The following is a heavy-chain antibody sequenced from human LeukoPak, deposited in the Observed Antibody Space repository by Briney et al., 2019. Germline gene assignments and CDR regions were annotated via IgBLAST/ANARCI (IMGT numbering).Heavy chain of an antibody. CDR2: INPNSVGT. CDR3: ARDFKGIAVAPGY. Sequence: ASVKVSCKASRYTFTGYYMHWVRQAPGQGLESMGRINPNSVGTNYAQKFQGRVTMTRDTSISTAYMELSRLRSDDTAVYYCARDFKGIAVAPGYWGQGTLVTVSS. J-gene: IGHJ4*02. CDR1: RYTFTGYY. D-gene: IGHD6-19*01. V-gene: IGHV1-2*06.